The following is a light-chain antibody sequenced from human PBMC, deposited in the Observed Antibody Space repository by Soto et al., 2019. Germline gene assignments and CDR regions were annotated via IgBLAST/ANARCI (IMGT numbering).Light chain of an antibody. CDR1: TSDVGSYDS. V-gene: IGLV2-23*02. CDR3: CSYAGTSYV. CDR2: EVN. Sequence: QSVLTQRASVSGSPGQSITISCTGTTSDVGSYDSVSWYQHHPGKAPKLMIYEVNKRPSGVSIGFSGSKSGNTASLTISGLQAEDEADYYCCSYAGTSYVFGAGTKVTVL. J-gene: IGLJ1*01.